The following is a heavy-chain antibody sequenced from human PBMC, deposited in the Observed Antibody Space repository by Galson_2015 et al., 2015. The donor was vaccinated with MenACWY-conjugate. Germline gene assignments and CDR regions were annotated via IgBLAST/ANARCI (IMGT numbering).Heavy chain of an antibody. CDR3: ARAKEQWLSKTFDL. CDR2: IQQDGSGK. Sequence: APGKGLEWVANIQQDGSGKYYVDSVKGRFIISRDNAKNSLFLQMDSLRAEDTALYYCARAKEQWLSKTFDLWGQGTMVTVSS. V-gene: IGHV3-7*01. J-gene: IGHJ3*01. D-gene: IGHD6-19*01.